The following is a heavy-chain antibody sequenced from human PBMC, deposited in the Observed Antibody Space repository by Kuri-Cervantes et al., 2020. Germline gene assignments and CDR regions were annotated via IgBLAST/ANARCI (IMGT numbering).Heavy chain of an antibody. CDR3: ARAITRNDAFDI. J-gene: IGHJ3*02. Sequence: GSLRLSCTVSGGSISSYYWSWIRQPPGKGLEWIGYIYYSGSTNYNPSLKSRVTISVDTSKNQFSLKLSSVTAADTAVYYCARAITRNDAFDIWGQGTMVTVSS. CDR1: GGSISSYY. CDR2: IYYSGST. V-gene: IGHV4-59*01.